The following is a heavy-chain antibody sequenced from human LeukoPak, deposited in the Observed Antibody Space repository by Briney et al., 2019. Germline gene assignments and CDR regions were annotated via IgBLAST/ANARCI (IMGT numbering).Heavy chain of an antibody. V-gene: IGHV3-7*01. CDR1: GFTFSSYW. D-gene: IGHD5-18*01. CDR3: ARFVDTEYFDY. CDR2: IKQDGSEK. Sequence: GGSLRLPCAASGFTFSSYWMSWVRQAPGKGLEWVANIKQDGSEKYYVDSVKGRFTISRDNAKNSLYLQMNSLRAEDTAVYYCARFVDTEYFDYWGQGTLVTVSS. J-gene: IGHJ4*02.